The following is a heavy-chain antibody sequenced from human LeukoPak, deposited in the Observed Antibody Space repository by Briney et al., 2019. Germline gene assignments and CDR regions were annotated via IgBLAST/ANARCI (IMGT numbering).Heavy chain of an antibody. V-gene: IGHV3-48*02. CDR1: GFTFSSYS. J-gene: IGHJ4*02. CDR3: ARDPTGYSSGWPTGIDY. Sequence: GGSLRLSCAASGFTFSSYSMTWVRQAPGKGLEWVSYISSSSSTIYYADSVKGRFTISRDNAKNSLYLQMNSLRDEDTAVYYCARDPTGYSSGWPTGIDYWGQGTLVTVSS. D-gene: IGHD6-19*01. CDR2: ISSSSSTI.